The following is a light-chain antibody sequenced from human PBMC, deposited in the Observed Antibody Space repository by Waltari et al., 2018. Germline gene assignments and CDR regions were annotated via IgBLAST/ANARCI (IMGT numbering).Light chain of an antibody. V-gene: IGKV1-33*01. Sequence: DIQMTQSPSSLSASVGDRVTFTCQATQDITTSLSWFQQKPGEAPRLLIYDASTLQPGVPSRFSGTGSATGFSLTITSLQLDDSATYYRQQFHSLPYTFARGTKLHIK. CDR1: QDITTS. CDR2: DAS. J-gene: IGKJ2*01. CDR3: QQFHSLPYT.